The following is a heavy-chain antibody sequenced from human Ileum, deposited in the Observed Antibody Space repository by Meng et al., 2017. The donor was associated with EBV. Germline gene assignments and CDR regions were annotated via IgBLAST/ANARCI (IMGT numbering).Heavy chain of an antibody. V-gene: IGHV4-39*01. Sequence: HLQESVPGLVQPSETLSLTCSCSGGSITSYSYYWGWIRQPPGKGLEWIATIYHTGSTYYNPSLKSRVTISVDTSKNEFSLKVTSVTAADTALYYCARRDTAWFDPWGRGTLVTVSS. D-gene: IGHD2-21*02. J-gene: IGHJ5*02. CDR2: IYHTGST. CDR3: ARRDTAWFDP. CDR1: GGSITSYSYY.